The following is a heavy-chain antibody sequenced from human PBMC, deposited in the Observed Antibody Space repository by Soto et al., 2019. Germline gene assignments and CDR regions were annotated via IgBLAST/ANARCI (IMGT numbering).Heavy chain of an antibody. CDR3: TRDVTVTNIGFDY. Sequence: EVQLVESGGGLVQPGRSLRLSCTASGFTFGDYAMSWFRQAPGKGLEWVGFIRSNNYGGTADYAAYLEGKFTISRDDSKSIGYLQMNSLKTEDTAVYYCTRDVTVTNIGFDYWGKGTLVTVSS. CDR1: GFTFGDYA. D-gene: IGHD4-17*01. J-gene: IGHJ4*02. V-gene: IGHV3-49*03. CDR2: IRSNNYGGTA.